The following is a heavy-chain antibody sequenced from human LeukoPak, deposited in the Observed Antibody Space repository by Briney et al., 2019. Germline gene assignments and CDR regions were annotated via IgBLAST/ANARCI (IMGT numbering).Heavy chain of an antibody. J-gene: IGHJ4*02. V-gene: IGHV4-38-2*02. Sequence: SETLSLTCTVSGYSISTSYYWGWIRQPPGKGLEWIGSIYHSGNTYYNPSLKSRVTISVDTSKDQFSLKLNSVTAADTAVYYCARAGYGDSDFDYWGQGTLVTVSS. CDR1: GYSISTSYY. D-gene: IGHD4-17*01. CDR2: IYHSGNT. CDR3: ARAGYGDSDFDY.